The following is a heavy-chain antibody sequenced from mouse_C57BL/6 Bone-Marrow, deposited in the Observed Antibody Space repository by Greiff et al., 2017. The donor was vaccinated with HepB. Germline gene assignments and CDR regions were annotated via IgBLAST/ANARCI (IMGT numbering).Heavy chain of an antibody. J-gene: IGHJ2*01. CDR3: ARDITTVDDY. Sequence: VQLQQSGPELVKPGASVKISCKASGYSFTGYYMHWVKQSPEKSLEWIGEINPSTGGTTYNQKFKAKATLTVDKSSSTAYMQLKSLTSEDSAVYYCARDITTVDDYWGQGTTLTVSS. CDR1: GYSFTGYY. D-gene: IGHD1-1*01. V-gene: IGHV1-42*01. CDR2: INPSTGGT.